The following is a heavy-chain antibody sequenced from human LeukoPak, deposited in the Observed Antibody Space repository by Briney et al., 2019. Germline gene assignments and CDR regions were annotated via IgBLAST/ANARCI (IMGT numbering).Heavy chain of an antibody. Sequence: ASVKVSCKASGYTFTSYDINWVRQATGQGLEWMGWMNPNSGNTGYAQKFQGRVTITRNTSISTAYMELSSLRSEDTAVYYCAKDVSSEWVISFDYWGQGTLVTVSS. D-gene: IGHD3-22*01. CDR2: MNPNSGNT. V-gene: IGHV1-8*03. J-gene: IGHJ4*02. CDR3: AKDVSSEWVISFDY. CDR1: GYTFTSYD.